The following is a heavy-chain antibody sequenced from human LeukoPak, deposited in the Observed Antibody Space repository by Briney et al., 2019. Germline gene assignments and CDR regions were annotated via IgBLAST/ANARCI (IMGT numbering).Heavy chain of an antibody. J-gene: IGHJ4*02. CDR1: GGSFSGFY. Sequence: SETLSLTCAVHGGSFSGFYWTWMRQPPGKGPEWIGEVNHSRGTNYNPSLKSRVTISEDTSKNQFSLNLTSVTAADTAVYYCARGLGEGYPDSWGQGTLVTVSS. D-gene: IGHD5-24*01. CDR3: ARGLGEGYPDS. V-gene: IGHV4-34*01. CDR2: VNHSRGT.